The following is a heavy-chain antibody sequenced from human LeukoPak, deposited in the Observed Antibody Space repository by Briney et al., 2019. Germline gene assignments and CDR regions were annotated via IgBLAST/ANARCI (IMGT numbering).Heavy chain of an antibody. CDR1: GGSFSGYY. CDR2: INHSGST. Sequence: KPSETLSLTCAVYGGSFSGYYWSWIRLPPGKGLEWIGEINHSGSTNYNPSLKSRVTISVDTSKNQFSLKLSSVTAADTAVYYCARGGVYGVDWFDPWGQGTLVTVSS. D-gene: IGHD3-10*01. CDR3: ARGGVYGVDWFDP. V-gene: IGHV4-34*01. J-gene: IGHJ5*02.